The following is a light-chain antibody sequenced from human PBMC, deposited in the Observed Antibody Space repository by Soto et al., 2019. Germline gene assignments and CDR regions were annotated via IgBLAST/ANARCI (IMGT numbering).Light chain of an antibody. Sequence: PLTQSSSSLYASVSVSVTITCRASLGLRGYLAWYQQKPGRVPNLLIYGASSLQSGVPSRCSGSRSGTDFTLTINMLQPEDFTVYYCQQSYNSPLTFGHGTKVDNK. CDR2: GAS. CDR3: QQSYNSPLT. J-gene: IGKJ1*01. V-gene: IGKV1-39*01. CDR1: LGLRGY.